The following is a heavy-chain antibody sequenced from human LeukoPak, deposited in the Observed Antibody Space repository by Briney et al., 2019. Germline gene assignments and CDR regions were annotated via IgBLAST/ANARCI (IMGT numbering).Heavy chain of an antibody. V-gene: IGHV1-2*02. J-gene: IGHJ4*01. CDR3: ASATSTYYDILTGYFPLGY. Sequence: APVKLSCMASGYTFTGYYMHWVRQSPGQGLEWMGWINPNSGGTNYAQKFQRTVTITRDTSISTAYMELSRLRSDDTAVYYCASATSTYYDILTGYFPLGYWGQASLVTVSS. CDR2: INPNSGGT. D-gene: IGHD3-9*01. CDR1: GYTFTGYY.